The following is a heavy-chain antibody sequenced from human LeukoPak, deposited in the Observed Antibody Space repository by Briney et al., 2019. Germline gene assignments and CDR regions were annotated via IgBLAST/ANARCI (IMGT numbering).Heavy chain of an antibody. D-gene: IGHD2-2*01. CDR3: ARDVGEYCSSTNCYASHY. CDR1: GYTFTGYY. CDR2: INPNSGGT. V-gene: IGHV1-2*02. Sequence: ASVKVSCKASGYTFTGYYIHWVRQAPGQGLEWMGWINPNSGGTNYAQKFQGRVTMTRDTSITTAYMELSSLRSDDTAVYYCARDVGEYCSSTNCYASHYWGQGTLVTVSS. J-gene: IGHJ4*02.